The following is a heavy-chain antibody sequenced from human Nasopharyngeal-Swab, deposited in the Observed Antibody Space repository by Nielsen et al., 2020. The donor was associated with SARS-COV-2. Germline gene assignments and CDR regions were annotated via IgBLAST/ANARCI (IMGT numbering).Heavy chain of an antibody. CDR1: GFIFSESA. CDR2: LSSSSSYI. Sequence: ESLKISCAASGFIFSESAMHWVRQAPGKGLEWVSSLSSSSSYIYYADSVKGRFTISRDNAKNSLYLQMNSLRAEDTAVYYCARDGLDYDFWSAYFMDVWGQGTTVTVSS. CDR3: ARDGLDYDFWSAYFMDV. J-gene: IGHJ6*02. D-gene: IGHD3-3*01. V-gene: IGHV3-21*01.